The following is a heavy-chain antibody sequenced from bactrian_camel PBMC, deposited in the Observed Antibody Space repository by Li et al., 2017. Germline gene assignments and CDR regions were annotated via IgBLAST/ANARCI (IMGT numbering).Heavy chain of an antibody. V-gene: IGHV3S31*01. CDR2: INSNGGRT. CDR1: GFTFSSYA. CDR3: AAGGYYRPDAEFGY. Sequence: VQLVESGGGSVQSGGSLRLSCAASGFTFSSYAMSWARQAPGKGLDWVPAINSNGGRTYHADSAKGRFTIPEDNAKNTLYLQMNTLKPEDTGMYYCAAGGYYRPDAEFGYWGQGTQVTVS. J-gene: IGHJ6*01. D-gene: IGHD2*01.